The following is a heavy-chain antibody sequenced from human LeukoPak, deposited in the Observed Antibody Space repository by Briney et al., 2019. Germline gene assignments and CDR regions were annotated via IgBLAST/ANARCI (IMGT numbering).Heavy chain of an antibody. Sequence: GESLKISCKGSGYSFTNYWIGWVRQTPGKGLEWMGIINPDDSEIKYSPSLQGQVTISADKSISTAYLQWSSLKASDTAMYYCARPVGGNGTDAWGQGTTVTVSS. CDR3: ARPVGGNGTDA. CDR1: GYSFTNYW. V-gene: IGHV5-51*01. CDR2: INPDDSEI. J-gene: IGHJ6*02. D-gene: IGHD1-26*01.